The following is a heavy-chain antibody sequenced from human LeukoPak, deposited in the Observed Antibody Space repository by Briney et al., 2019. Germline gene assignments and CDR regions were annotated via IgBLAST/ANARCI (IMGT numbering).Heavy chain of an antibody. V-gene: IGHV4-39*01. CDR3: ARQRGPTTVRGVTQGGD. CDR2: IYYSGST. D-gene: IGHD3-10*01. J-gene: IGHJ4*02. Sequence: PSETLSLTCTVSGGSISSSSYYWGWIRQPPGKGLEWIGSIYYSGSTYYNPSLKSRVTISVDTSKNQFSLKLSSVTAADTAVYYCARQRGPTTVRGVTQGGDWGQGTLVTVSS. CDR1: GGSISSSSYY.